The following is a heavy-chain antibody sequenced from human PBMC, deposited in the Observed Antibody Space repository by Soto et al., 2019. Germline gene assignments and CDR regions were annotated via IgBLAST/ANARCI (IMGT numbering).Heavy chain of an antibody. CDR3: ARGQSSDPFDY. D-gene: IGHD6-6*01. CDR1: GGSISSGGYY. J-gene: IGHJ4*02. Sequence: QVQLQESGPGLVKPSQTLSLTCTVSGGSISSGGYYWSWIRQHPGKGLEWIGYIYYSGSTYYNPSLKSXXTXSXATSKNQCALKLSSVTAADTAVYYCARGQSSDPFDYWGQGTLVTVSS. CDR2: IYYSGST. V-gene: IGHV4-31*03.